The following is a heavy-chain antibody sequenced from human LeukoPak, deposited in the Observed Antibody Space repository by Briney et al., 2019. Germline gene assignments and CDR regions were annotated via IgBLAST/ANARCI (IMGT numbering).Heavy chain of an antibody. J-gene: IGHJ5*02. V-gene: IGHV1-69*04. CDR2: IIPILGIA. Sequence: SVKVSCKASGGTFSSYAISWVRQAPGQGLAWMGRIIPILGIANYAQKFQGRVTITADKSTSTAYMELSSLRSEDTAVYYCASLYSGSQSVWFDPWGQGTLVTVSS. D-gene: IGHD1-26*01. CDR3: ASLYSGSQSVWFDP. CDR1: GGTFSSYA.